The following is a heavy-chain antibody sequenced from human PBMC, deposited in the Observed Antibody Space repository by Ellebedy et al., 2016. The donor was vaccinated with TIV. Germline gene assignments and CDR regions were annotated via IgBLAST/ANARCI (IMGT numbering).Heavy chain of an antibody. CDR2: IYGYGDT. V-gene: IGHV4-61*02. D-gene: IGHD3-22*01. Sequence: SETLSLXXTVSGGSISSSSYYWSWIRQAAGKGLEWIGRIYGYGDTRYNPSLQSRVTMSVDTSKNQISLKLNSVTGADTALYFCARGPSDGTGYYYPHWGQGTLVIVSS. J-gene: IGHJ4*02. CDR1: GGSISSSSYY. CDR3: ARGPSDGTGYYYPH.